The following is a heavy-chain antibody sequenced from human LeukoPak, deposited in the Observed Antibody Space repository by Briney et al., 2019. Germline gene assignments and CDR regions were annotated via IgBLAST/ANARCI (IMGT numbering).Heavy chain of an antibody. J-gene: IGHJ4*02. CDR3: ARGDSSGYFELDY. CDR1: GFTFSSYD. D-gene: IGHD3-22*01. Sequence: PGGSLRLSCAASGFTFSSYDMHWVRHATGKGLEWVSAIGTAGDTYYPGSVKGRFTISRENAKNSLYLQMNSLRAGDTAVYYCARGDSSGYFELDYWGQGTLVTVSS. CDR2: IGTAGDT. V-gene: IGHV3-13*01.